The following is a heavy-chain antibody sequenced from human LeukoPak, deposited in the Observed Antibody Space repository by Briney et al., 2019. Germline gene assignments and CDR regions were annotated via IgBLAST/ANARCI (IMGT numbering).Heavy chain of an antibody. CDR2: ISGSGGTT. Sequence: GGSLRLSCAASGFTFSNYAMSWVRQAPGKGLEWVSAISGSGGTTYCADSVKGRFTISRDNSKNTLYLQMNRLRAEDTAVYYCAKGQRFYGEYYFDQWGQGTLVTVSS. J-gene: IGHJ4*02. V-gene: IGHV3-23*01. CDR1: GFTFSNYA. CDR3: AKGQRFYGEYYFDQ. D-gene: IGHD4-17*01.